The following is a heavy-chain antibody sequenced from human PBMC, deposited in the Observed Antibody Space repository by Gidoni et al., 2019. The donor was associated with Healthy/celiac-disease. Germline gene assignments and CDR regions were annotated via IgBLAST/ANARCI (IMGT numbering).Heavy chain of an antibody. J-gene: IGHJ6*02. D-gene: IGHD1-20*01. V-gene: IGHV3-9*01. CDR2: ISWNSGSI. CDR1: GFTFADYA. Sequence: EVQLVESGGGLVQPGRSLRLSCAASGFTFADYAMHWGRQAPGKGLEWVSGISWNSGSIGYADSVKGRFTISRDNAKNSLYLQMNSLRAEDTALYYCAKDLYNWNELPGGDYYYGMDVWGQGTTVTVSS. CDR3: AKDLYNWNELPGGDYYYGMDV.